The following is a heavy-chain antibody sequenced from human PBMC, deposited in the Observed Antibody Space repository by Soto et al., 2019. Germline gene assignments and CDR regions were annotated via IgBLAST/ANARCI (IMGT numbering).Heavy chain of an antibody. Sequence: PSETLSLTCAVYGGSFSGYYWSWIRQPPGKGLEWIGEINHSGSTNYNPSLKSRVTISVDTSKNQFSLKLSSVTAADTAVYYCARGSSTPAAPGDYYYGMDVWGQGTTVTVS. CDR3: ARGSSTPAAPGDYYYGMDV. D-gene: IGHD2-2*01. J-gene: IGHJ6*02. CDR1: GGSFSGYY. V-gene: IGHV4-34*01. CDR2: INHSGST.